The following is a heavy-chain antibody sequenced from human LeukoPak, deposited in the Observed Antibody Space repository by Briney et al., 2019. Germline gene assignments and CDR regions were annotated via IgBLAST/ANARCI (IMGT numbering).Heavy chain of an antibody. V-gene: IGHV4-39*07. D-gene: IGHD6-19*01. Sequence: SQTLSLTCTVSGGSISSGGYYWSWIRQHPGKGLVWIGSIYYSGSTYYNPSLKSRVTISVDTSKNQFSLKLSSVTAADTAVYYCARSLTGYSSGPVRYWGQGTLVTVSS. CDR3: ARSLTGYSSGPVRY. CDR1: GGSISSGGYY. CDR2: IYYSGST. J-gene: IGHJ4*02.